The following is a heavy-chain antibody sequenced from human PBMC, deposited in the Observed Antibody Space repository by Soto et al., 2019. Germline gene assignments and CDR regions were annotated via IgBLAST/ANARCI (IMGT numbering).Heavy chain of an antibody. D-gene: IGHD6-19*01. J-gene: IGHJ4*02. CDR2: IHGDGGKI. CDR1: GFMFSAYW. Sequence: GGSLRLSCAASGFMFSAYWMSWVRQAPGKGLEWVANIHGDGGKIYYVDSVKGRFTISRDNAKRSLYLQMKSLRAEDTAVYYCAKGRGSGWAWYFDNWGQGTLVTV. CDR3: AKGRGSGWAWYFDN. V-gene: IGHV3-7*03.